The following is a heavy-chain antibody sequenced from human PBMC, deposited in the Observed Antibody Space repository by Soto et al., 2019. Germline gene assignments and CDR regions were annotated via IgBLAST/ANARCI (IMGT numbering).Heavy chain of an antibody. J-gene: IGHJ6*02. Sequence: QVQLVESGGGVVQPGASLRLSCEASGFAFSSYAMHWVRQAPGKGLEWGGVFSYDGNYIYYADSVKGRFTISRDNSKNTLYVQVNSLRPEDTAVYYCAKGILSATIGPYAMDVWGQGTTVTVSS. CDR2: FSYDGNYI. CDR3: AKGILSATIGPYAMDV. V-gene: IGHV3-30*18. CDR1: GFAFSSYA. D-gene: IGHD3-16*01.